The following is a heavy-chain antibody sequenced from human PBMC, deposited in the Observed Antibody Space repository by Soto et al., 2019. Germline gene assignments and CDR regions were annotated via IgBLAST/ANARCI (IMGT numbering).Heavy chain of an antibody. CDR2: IYYSGST. V-gene: IGHV4-39*01. J-gene: IGHJ4*02. D-gene: IGHD5-18*01. CDR1: GVSISSNTNY. CDR3: ARAVVEYSYALFFDY. Sequence: SETLSLTCTVSGVSISSNTNYWGWIRQPPGKGLEWLGSIYYSGSTYYNPSLKSRVTISADRSKNQFSLKLSSVTAADTAVYYCARAVVEYSYALFFDYWGQGTLVTVSS.